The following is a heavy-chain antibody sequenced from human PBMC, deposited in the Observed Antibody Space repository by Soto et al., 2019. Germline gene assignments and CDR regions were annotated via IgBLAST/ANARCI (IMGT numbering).Heavy chain of an antibody. D-gene: IGHD3-22*01. Sequence: PGESLKISCKGSGYSFTIYWISWVRQMPGKGLEWMGRIDPSDSYTNYSPSFQGHVTISADKSISTAYLQWSSLKASDTAMYYCASHYYDSSGYYYDYWGQGTLVTVSS. CDR1: GYSFTIYW. V-gene: IGHV5-10-1*01. J-gene: IGHJ4*02. CDR2: IDPSDSYT. CDR3: ASHYYDSSGYYYDY.